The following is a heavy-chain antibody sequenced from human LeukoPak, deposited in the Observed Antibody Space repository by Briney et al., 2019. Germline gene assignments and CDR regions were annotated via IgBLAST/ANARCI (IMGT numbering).Heavy chain of an antibody. CDR1: GGSFSDDY. D-gene: IGHD6-19*01. Sequence: PSETLSLTCAVYGGSFSDDYWTWIRQPPGKGLEWIGENTQSGRTNYNPSLKSRVTISVDTSKHQFSLNLSSVTAADTAVYYCARVLSSGWVDYWGQGTLVTVSS. CDR3: ARVLSSGWVDY. CDR2: NTQSGRT. V-gene: IGHV4-34*01. J-gene: IGHJ4*02.